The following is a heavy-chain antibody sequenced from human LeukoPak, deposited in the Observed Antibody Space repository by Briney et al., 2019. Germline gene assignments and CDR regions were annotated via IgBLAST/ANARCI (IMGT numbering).Heavy chain of an antibody. V-gene: IGHV3-33*01. CDR3: ARDKFESQGPRSLWSGYLYYYYMDV. D-gene: IGHD3-3*01. CDR2: IWANGNDK. Sequence: GRSLRLSCAASAFIFSHYGMHWVRQVPGKGLEWVAVIWANGNDKYYIDSVKGRFTISRDNAKNSLYLQMNSLRAEDTAVYYCARDKFESQGPRSLWSGYLYYYYMDVWGKGTTVTVSS. J-gene: IGHJ6*03. CDR1: AFIFSHYG.